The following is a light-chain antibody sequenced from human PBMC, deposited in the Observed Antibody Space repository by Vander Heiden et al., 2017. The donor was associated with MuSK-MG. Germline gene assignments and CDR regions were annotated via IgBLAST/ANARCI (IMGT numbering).Light chain of an antibody. Sequence: DIEMTQSPSSLSASVGDRVTITCRASQNISNYLNWYQQTPGKAPKVLIYAVSTLQSGVPSRFSGSGSGTDFTLTISRLQPEDFATYCCQQSDSSPHTFGQGTRLDIK. CDR2: AVS. V-gene: IGKV1-39*01. CDR3: QQSDSSPHT. CDR1: QNISNY. J-gene: IGKJ5*01.